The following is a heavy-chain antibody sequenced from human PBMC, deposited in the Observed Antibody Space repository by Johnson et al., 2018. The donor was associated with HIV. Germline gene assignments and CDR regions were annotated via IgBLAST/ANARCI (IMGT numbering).Heavy chain of an antibody. CDR3: ACLAHDAFDI. CDR2: ISYDGSNK. V-gene: IGHV3-30-3*01. D-gene: IGHD3-16*01. Sequence: QVQLVESGGGVVQPGTSLRLSCAASGFTFSSYAMHWVRQAPGKGLEWVAVISYDGSNKYYADSVKGRFTISRDNSKNTLYLQMNSLRAEDTAVYYCACLAHDAFDIWGQGTMVTVSS. CDR1: GFTFSSYA. J-gene: IGHJ3*02.